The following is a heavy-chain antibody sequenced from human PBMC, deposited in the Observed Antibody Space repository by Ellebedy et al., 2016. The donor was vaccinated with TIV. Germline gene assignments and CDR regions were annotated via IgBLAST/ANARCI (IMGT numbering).Heavy chain of an antibody. D-gene: IGHD1-26*01. CDR3: ARDKIVGATYFDY. V-gene: IGHV3-7*01. Sequence: GGSLRLXXAASGFTFSTYWMHWVRQPPGKGLEWVANIKQDGSVKYYVDSVKGRFTISRDNAKNSLYLQMNSLRAEDTAVYYCARDKIVGATYFDYWGQGTLVTVSS. CDR1: GFTFSTYW. CDR2: IKQDGSVK. J-gene: IGHJ4*02.